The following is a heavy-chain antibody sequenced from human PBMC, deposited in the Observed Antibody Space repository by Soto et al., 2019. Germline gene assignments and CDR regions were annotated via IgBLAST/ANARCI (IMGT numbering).Heavy chain of an antibody. J-gene: IGHJ5*02. CDR2: IKSKTDGGTT. V-gene: IGHV3-15*01. CDR1: GFTFSNAW. CDR3: TTDTWDIVVVVAATPPLDWFDP. D-gene: IGHD2-15*01. Sequence: GGSLRLSCAASGFTFSNAWMSWVRQAPGKGLEWVGRIKSKTDGGTTDYAAPVKGRFTISRDDSKNTLYLQMNSLKTEDTAVYYCTTDTWDIVVVVAATPPLDWFDPWGQGTLVTVSS.